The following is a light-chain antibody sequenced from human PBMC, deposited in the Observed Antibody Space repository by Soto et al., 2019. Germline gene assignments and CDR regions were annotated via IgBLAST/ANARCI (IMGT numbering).Light chain of an antibody. J-gene: IGKJ5*01. CDR2: GSF. Sequence: ELVMMPSPVTLSASPGESATLSCSASQSVDNNVGWYQQKPGQAPRLLIVGSFARATGIPARFSGSGSGSEFTLTISGLQSEDFAVYYCQQYNDRPPITFGQGTRLEI. CDR3: QQYNDRPPIT. V-gene: IGKV3-15*01. CDR1: QSVDNN.